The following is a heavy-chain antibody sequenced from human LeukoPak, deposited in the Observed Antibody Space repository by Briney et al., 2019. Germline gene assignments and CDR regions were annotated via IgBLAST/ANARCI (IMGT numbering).Heavy chain of an antibody. J-gene: IGHJ4*02. D-gene: IGHD3-22*01. CDR2: ISSSSSYI. CDR1: GFTFSSYS. Sequence: GGSLRLSCAASGFTFSSYSMNWVRQAPGKGLEWVSSISSSSSYIYYADSAKGRFTISRDNAKNSLYLQMNSLRAEDTAVYYCARSGYRYYDSSGYYGLDYWGQGTLVTVSS. CDR3: ARSGYRYYDSSGYYGLDY. V-gene: IGHV3-21*01.